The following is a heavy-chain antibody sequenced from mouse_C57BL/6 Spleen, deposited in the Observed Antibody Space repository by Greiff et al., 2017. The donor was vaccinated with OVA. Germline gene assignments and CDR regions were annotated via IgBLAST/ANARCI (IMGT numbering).Heavy chain of an antibody. D-gene: IGHD2-3*01. CDR1: GYAFSSSW. J-gene: IGHJ3*01. Sequence: QVQLQQSGPELVKPGASVKISCKASGYAFSSSWMNWVKQRPGKGLEWIGRIYPGDGDTNYNGKFKGKATLTADKSSSTAFMQLSSLTSEDSAVYFCGAPFYDGYYALFAYWGQGTLVTVSA. V-gene: IGHV1-82*01. CDR2: IYPGDGDT. CDR3: GAPFYDGYYALFAY.